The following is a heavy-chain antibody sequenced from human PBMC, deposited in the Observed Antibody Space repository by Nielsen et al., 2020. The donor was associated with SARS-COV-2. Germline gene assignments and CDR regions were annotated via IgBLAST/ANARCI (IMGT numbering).Heavy chain of an antibody. Sequence: GGSLRLSCAASGFTFSTYGMHWVRQAPGKGLEWVAVISYDGSNKYYADSVKGRFTISRDNSKNTLYLQMNSLRAEDTALYYCATLYDILTGYAFDIWGQGTMVTVSS. D-gene: IGHD3-9*01. J-gene: IGHJ3*02. V-gene: IGHV3-30*03. CDR3: ATLYDILTGYAFDI. CDR2: ISYDGSNK. CDR1: GFTFSTYG.